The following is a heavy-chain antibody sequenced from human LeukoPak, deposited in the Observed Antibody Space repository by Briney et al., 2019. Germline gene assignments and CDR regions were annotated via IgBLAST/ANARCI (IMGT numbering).Heavy chain of an antibody. CDR3: ARDYPPDYYGSGSYRLGREV. J-gene: IGHJ6*02. CDR2: IYYSGST. CDR1: GGSISSYY. V-gene: IGHV4-59*01. Sequence: SETLSLTCTVSGGSISSYYWSCIRQPPGEGLEWIGYIYYSGSTNYNPSLKSRVTLSVDTSKNKFSLKLSSLTAADTAVYFCARDYPPDYYGSGSYRLGREVWRQGTTVTVPS. D-gene: IGHD3-10*01.